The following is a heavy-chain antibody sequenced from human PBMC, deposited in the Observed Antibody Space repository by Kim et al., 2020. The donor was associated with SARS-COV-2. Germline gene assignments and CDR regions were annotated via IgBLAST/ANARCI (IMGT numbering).Heavy chain of an antibody. J-gene: IGHJ4*02. CDR3: ARTEGYQWGFDS. Sequence: SETLSLTCTVSGGSISSGGYYWSWIRQHPGKGLEWIGYIYYSGNTYYNPSLKSRLSISVDTSQNQVSLKLNSVTAADTAVYYCARTEGYQWGFDSWGQGSLVTVSS. V-gene: IGHV4-31*03. D-gene: IGHD1-26*01. CDR2: IYYSGNT. CDR1: GGSISSGGYY.